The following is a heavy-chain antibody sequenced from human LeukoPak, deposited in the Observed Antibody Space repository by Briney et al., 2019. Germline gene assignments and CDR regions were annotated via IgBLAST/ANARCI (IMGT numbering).Heavy chain of an antibody. Sequence: GRSLRLSCAASGFTFSDYNMIWFRQAPGKGLEWVSSISSSSSYIYYADSVKGRFTISRDNAKNSLYLQMNSLRAEDTAVYYCARVGSGSSNAFDIWGQGTMVTVSS. CDR3: ARVGSGSSNAFDI. CDR1: GFTFSDYN. D-gene: IGHD1-26*01. V-gene: IGHV3-21*01. J-gene: IGHJ3*02. CDR2: ISSSSSYI.